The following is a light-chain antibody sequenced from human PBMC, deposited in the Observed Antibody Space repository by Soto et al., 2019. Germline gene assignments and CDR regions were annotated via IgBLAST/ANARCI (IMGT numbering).Light chain of an antibody. J-gene: IGLJ1*01. CDR1: SSDVGGYNY. CDR3: SSYTSSSTRV. CDR2: DVS. Sequence: SVLTQPASVSGSPGQSITISRTGTSSDVGGYNYVSWYQQHPGKAPKLMIYDVSNRPSGVSNRFSGSKSGNTASLTISGLQAEDEADYYCSSYTSSSTRVFGTGTKVTVL. V-gene: IGLV2-14*01.